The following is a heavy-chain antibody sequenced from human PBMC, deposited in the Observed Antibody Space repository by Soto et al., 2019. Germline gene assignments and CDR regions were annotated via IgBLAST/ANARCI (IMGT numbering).Heavy chain of an antibody. J-gene: IGHJ5*01. Sequence: SETQCLTCAVSDGYIRSGGYSWSWIKKPPGKGLEWIGYIYHSGSTYYNPSLKSRVTISVDRSKNQFSLKLSSVTAADTAVYYCGGYGGNSGVRFGPWGQGTLGTGPS. CDR2: IYHSGST. D-gene: IGHD5-12*01. CDR1: DGYIRSGGYS. CDR3: GGYGGNSGVRFGP. V-gene: IGHV4-30-2*01.